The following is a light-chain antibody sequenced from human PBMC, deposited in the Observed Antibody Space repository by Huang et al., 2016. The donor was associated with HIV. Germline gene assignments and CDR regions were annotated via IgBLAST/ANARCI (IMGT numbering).Light chain of an antibody. CDR3: QQSYSTRLT. CDR1: QSISSY. V-gene: IGKV1-39*01. CDR2: AAS. Sequence: DIQMTQSPSSLSASVGDRVTITCRASQSISSYLNWYQQKPGKAPKVLIYAASSLQSGVPSRCSGSGSGTDFTLTISSLQPEDFATYYCQQSYSTRLTFGGGTKVEIK. J-gene: IGKJ4*01.